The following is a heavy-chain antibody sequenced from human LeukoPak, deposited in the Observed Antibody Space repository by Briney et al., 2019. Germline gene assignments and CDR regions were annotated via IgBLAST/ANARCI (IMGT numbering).Heavy chain of an antibody. CDR2: IRSKAYGGTT. J-gene: IGHJ4*02. CDR1: GFTFGDYA. D-gene: IGHD3-22*01. Sequence: GGSLRLSCTASGFTFGDYAMSWVRQAPGKGLEWVGFIRSKAYGGTTEYAASVKGRFTISRDDSKSIAYLQMNSLKTEDTAVYYCTRENTMIVAPSDHWGQGTLVTVSS. V-gene: IGHV3-49*04. CDR3: TRENTMIVAPSDH.